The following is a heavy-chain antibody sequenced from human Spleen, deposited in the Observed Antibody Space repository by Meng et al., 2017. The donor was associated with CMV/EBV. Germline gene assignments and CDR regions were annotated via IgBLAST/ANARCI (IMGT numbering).Heavy chain of an antibody. CDR2: IKQDGSEK. V-gene: IGHV3-7*01. CDR1: GFTFSSYG. Sequence: GGSLRLSCAASGFTFSSYGMHWVRQAPGKGLEWVANIKQDGSEKYYVDSVKGRFTISRGNAKNSLYLQMNSLRAEDTAVYYCASTYGSGTNGFDPWGQGTLVTVSS. D-gene: IGHD3-10*01. J-gene: IGHJ5*02. CDR3: ASTYGSGTNGFDP.